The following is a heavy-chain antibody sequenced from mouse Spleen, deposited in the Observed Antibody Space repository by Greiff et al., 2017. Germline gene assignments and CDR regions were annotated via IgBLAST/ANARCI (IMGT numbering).Heavy chain of an antibody. V-gene: IGHV1-82*01. J-gene: IGHJ4*01. CDR1: GYAFSSSW. CDR2: IYPGDGDT. Sequence: QVQLQQSGPELVKPGASVKISCKASGYAFSSSWMNWVKQRPGKGLEWIGRIYPGDGDTNYNGKFKGKATLTADKSSSTAYMQLSSLTSEDSAVYFCASNTGSAMDYWGQGTSVTVSS. CDR3: ASNTGSAMDY.